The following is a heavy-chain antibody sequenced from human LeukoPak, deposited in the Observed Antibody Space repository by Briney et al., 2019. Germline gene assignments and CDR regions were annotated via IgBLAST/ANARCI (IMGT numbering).Heavy chain of an antibody. CDR1: GFTFSNNA. CDR2: INGNGAAT. CDR3: ANGLTASGNFLLRDYYYFIDV. J-gene: IGHJ6*03. V-gene: IGHV3-23*01. D-gene: IGHD1-26*01. Sequence: GRSLRLSCAASGFTFSNNAMHWVRQAPGKGLEWVSTINGNGAATYYADSFKGRFLISRDDSKSTVYLRMNKLRVEDSGLYYCANGLTASGNFLLRDYYYFIDVWGKGTTVIVS.